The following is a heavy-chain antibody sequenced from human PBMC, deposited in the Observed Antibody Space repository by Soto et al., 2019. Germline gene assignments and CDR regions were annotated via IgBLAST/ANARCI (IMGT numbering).Heavy chain of an antibody. D-gene: IGHD1-1*01. Sequence: PSETLSLTCTVSGGSISSGGYYWSWICQHPGKGLEWIGYIYYSGSTYYNPSLKSRVTISVDTSKNQFSLKLSSVTAADTAVYYCATARPYYYYGMDVWGQGTTVTVSS. CDR1: GGSISSGGYY. V-gene: IGHV4-31*03. J-gene: IGHJ6*02. CDR3: ATARPYYYYGMDV. CDR2: IYYSGST.